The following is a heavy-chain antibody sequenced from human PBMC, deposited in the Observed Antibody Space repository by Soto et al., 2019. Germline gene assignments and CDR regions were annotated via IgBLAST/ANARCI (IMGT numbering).Heavy chain of an antibody. CDR2: IYYDGNS. Sequence: PSDAPSLTRTVYGGFISSGDYYWTWVRQPPGKGMEWIGYIYYDGNSQHNPSLKSRVTMSIDTSKNQFSLNLSSVTAADTAVYYCARDRRWIPRGSNNWLDVWGQGTQVTVS. V-gene: IGHV4-30-4*02. J-gene: IGHJ4*02. CDR3: ARDRRWIPRGSNNWLDV. D-gene: IGHD5-18*01. CDR1: GGFISSGDYY.